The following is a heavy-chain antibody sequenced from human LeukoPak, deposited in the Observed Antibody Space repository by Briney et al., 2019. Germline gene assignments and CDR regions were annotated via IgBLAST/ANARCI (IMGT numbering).Heavy chain of an antibody. CDR1: GLTFSRYA. CDR3: AREVVNNWNYLDY. J-gene: IGHJ4*02. V-gene: IGHV3-64*01. D-gene: IGHD1-20*01. Sequence: GGSLRLSCAASGLTFSRYAMHWVRQAPGKGLEYVSAISSNGGDTYYANSVKGRFTISRDNFKNTLYLQMGSLRAEDMAVYYCAREVVNNWNYLDYWGQGTLVTVSS. CDR2: ISSNGGDT.